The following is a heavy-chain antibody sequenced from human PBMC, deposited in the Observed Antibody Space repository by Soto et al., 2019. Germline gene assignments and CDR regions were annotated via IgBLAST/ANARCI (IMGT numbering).Heavy chain of an antibody. D-gene: IGHD4-17*01. CDR2: ISSSSSYI. V-gene: IGHV3-21*01. Sequence: EVQLVESGGGLVKPGGSLRLSCAASGFTFSSYSMNWVRQAPGKGLEWVSSISSSSSYIYYADSVKGRFTISRDNAKNSLDLQMNSLRAEDTAVYYCARVTVTTLGYYGMDVWGQGTTVTVSS. CDR1: GFTFSSYS. J-gene: IGHJ6*02. CDR3: ARVTVTTLGYYGMDV.